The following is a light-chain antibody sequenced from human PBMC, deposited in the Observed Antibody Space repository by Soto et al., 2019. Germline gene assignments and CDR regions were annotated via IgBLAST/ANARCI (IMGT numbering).Light chain of an antibody. V-gene: IGKV1-39*01. J-gene: IGKJ2*01. CDR1: QSISNS. CDR2: VAS. Sequence: DIQMTQSLSSLSASVGDTVTITCRASQSISNSLSWYQQKPGKAPKFLIYVASTLQRGVPSRFSGSGSGTDFTLTISSLQPEDVATYYCHQTFSPPFTFGQGTNLKIK. CDR3: HQTFSPPFT.